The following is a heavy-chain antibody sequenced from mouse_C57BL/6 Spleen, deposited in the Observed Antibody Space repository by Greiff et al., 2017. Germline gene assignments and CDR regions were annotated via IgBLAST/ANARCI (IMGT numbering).Heavy chain of an antibody. CDR1: GYTFTSYW. J-gene: IGHJ4*01. D-gene: IGHD2-5*01. CDR3: AIDSNYEDAMDY. Sequence: QVQLQQSGAELAKPGASVKLSCKASGYTFTSYWMHWVKQRPGQGLEWIGYINPSNGYTKYNQKFKDKDTLTADKSSSTAYMQLSSLTYEDSAVYYCAIDSNYEDAMDYWGQGTSVTVSS. CDR2: INPSNGYT. V-gene: IGHV1-7*01.